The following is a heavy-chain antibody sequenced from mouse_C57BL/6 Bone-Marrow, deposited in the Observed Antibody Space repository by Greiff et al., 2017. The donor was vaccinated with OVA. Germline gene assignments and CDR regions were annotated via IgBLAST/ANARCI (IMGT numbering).Heavy chain of an antibody. Sequence: EVQVVESGGGLVQPGGSMKLSCAASGFTFSDAWMDWVRQSPEKGLEWVAEIRNKANNHATYYAESVKGRFTISRDDSKSSVYLQMNSLRAEDTGIYYCTRQGGNWYFDVWGTGTTVTVSS. V-gene: IGHV6-6*01. CDR1: GFTFSDAW. J-gene: IGHJ1*03. CDR3: TRQGGNWYFDV. CDR2: IRNKANNHAT.